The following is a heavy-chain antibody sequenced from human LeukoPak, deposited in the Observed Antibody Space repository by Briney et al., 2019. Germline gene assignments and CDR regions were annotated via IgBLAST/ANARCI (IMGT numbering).Heavy chain of an antibody. CDR2: ITGSGDRI. CDR3: AKENPVGGTNYFDY. D-gene: IGHD1-26*01. J-gene: IGHJ4*02. V-gene: IGHV3-23*01. CDR1: GFSFNNAW. Sequence: PGGSLRLSCAASGFSFNNAWMNWGRQAPGKGLEWVSAITGSGDRIYYADSVKGRFTISRDNSKNTPSLQMNTLGAEDTAVYYCAKENPVGGTNYFDYWGQGTLVTVSS.